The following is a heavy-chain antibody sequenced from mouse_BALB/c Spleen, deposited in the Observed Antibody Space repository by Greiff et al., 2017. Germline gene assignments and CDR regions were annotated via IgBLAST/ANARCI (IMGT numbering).Heavy chain of an antibody. CDR2: ISYSGST. J-gene: IGHJ1*01. CDR1: GYSITSDYA. V-gene: IGHV3-2*02. Sequence: EVMLVESGPGLVKPSQSLSLTCTVTGYSITSDYAWNWIRQFPGNKLEWMGYISYSGSTSYNPSLKSRISITRDTSKNQFFLQLNSVTTEDTATYYCARGYYGSSYWYFDVWGAGTTVTVSS. CDR3: ARGYYGSSYWYFDV. D-gene: IGHD1-1*01.